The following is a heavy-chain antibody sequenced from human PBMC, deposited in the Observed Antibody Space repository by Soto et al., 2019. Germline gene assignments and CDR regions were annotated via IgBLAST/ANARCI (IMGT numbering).Heavy chain of an antibody. CDR3: ARDGLPFALDI. D-gene: IGHD3-16*01. CDR2: IKEDGSEE. CDR1: VFTLIRHW. J-gene: IGHJ3*02. V-gene: IGHV3-7*03. Sequence: PGWSLSLACASYVFTLIRHWMRWVRQAPGKGLEWVAKIKEDGSEENYVDSVKGRFTISRDNAKNSLYLQMNSLRAEDTAVYYCARDGLPFALDIWGQGTMVTVSS.